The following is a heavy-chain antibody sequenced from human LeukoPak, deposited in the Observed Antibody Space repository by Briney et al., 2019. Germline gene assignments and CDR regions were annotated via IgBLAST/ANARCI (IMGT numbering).Heavy chain of an antibody. CDR3: ARSVGGFRAFDI. V-gene: IGHV4-59*01. J-gene: IGHJ3*02. D-gene: IGHD5-12*01. CDR2: IYYSGST. Sequence: SETLSLTCAVYGGSFSGYYWSWIRQPPGKGLEWIGCIYYSGSTNYNPSLKSRVTISVDTSKNQFSLKLSSVTAADTAVYYCARSVGGFRAFDIWGQGTMVTVSS. CDR1: GGSFSGYY.